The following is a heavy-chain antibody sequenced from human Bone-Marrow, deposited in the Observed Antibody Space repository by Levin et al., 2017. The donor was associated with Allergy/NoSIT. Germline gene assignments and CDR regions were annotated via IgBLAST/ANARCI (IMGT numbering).Heavy chain of an antibody. D-gene: IGHD3-10*01. J-gene: IGHJ4*02. Sequence: GGSLRLSCAASGFTFSSYGMHWVRQAPGKGLEWVAVIWYDGSNKYYADSVKGRFTISRDNSKNTLYLQMNSLRAEDTAVYYCRYSAHYYGSGSYSGDYWGQGTLVTVSS. CDR1: GFTFSSYG. V-gene: IGHV3-33*01. CDR3: RYSAHYYGSGSYSGDY. CDR2: IWYDGSNK.